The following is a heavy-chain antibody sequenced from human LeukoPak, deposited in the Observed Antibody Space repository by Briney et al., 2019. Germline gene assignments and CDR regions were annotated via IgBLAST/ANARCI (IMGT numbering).Heavy chain of an antibody. CDR1: GGSIRSSYYY. CDR3: ATTRASYGDHPSDFQH. Sequence: PSETLSLTCTVSGGSIRSSYYYWGWIRQPPGKGLEWIGSIYDSRSTYYNPSLKSRVTISVDTSKNQFSLKLNSVTAADTAVYYCATTRASYGDHPSDFQHWGQGTLVTVSS. V-gene: IGHV4-39*01. D-gene: IGHD4-17*01. J-gene: IGHJ1*01. CDR2: IYDSRST.